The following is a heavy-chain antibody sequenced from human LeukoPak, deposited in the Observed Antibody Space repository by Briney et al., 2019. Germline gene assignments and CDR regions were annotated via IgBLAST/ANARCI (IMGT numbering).Heavy chain of an antibody. CDR2: TNPNDGSV. J-gene: IGHJ6*02. Sequence: ASVTVSCKASGYSFNVFYIHWLRQAPGQGLEWMGVTNPNDGSVSYAQKFQDRVTLTRDTSTSTVYMELSSLMSEDTAVYYCARGNYYGMDVWGHGTTVTVSS. CDR1: GYSFNVFY. V-gene: IGHV1-46*02. CDR3: ARGNYYGMDV.